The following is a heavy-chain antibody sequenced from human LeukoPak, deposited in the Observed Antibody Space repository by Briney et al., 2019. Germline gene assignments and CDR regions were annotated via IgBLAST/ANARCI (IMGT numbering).Heavy chain of an antibody. V-gene: IGHV1-2*02. D-gene: IGHD3-10*01. CDR2: SDPKSGAT. CDR3: ARGNFYDNKGYSPELRY. Sequence: ASVKVSCKASGYTFTSYYMRWVRQAPGQRFEWMGWSDPKSGATKYEHFQGRVTMTRDTSISTAYMELSRLTSDDTAVYYCARGNFYDNKGYSPELRYWGQGTLVTVSS. J-gene: IGHJ4*02. CDR1: GYTFTSYY.